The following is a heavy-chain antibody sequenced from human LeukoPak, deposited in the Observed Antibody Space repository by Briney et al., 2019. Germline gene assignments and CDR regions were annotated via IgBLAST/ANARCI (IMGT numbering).Heavy chain of an antibody. CDR2: INAGNGNT. Sequence: ASVKVSCKASGYTFTSYAMHWVRQAPGQRLEWMGWINAGNGNTKYSQEFQGRVTMTRDTSTSTVYMELTRLTSEDTAVYYCARGRSAFRDAFDIWGQGTLVTVSS. J-gene: IGHJ3*02. CDR3: ARGRSAFRDAFDI. V-gene: IGHV1-3*01. CDR1: GYTFTSYA.